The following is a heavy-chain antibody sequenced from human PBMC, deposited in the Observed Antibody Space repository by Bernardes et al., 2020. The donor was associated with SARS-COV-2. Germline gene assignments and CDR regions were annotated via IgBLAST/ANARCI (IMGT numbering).Heavy chain of an antibody. CDR3: ARDLRSILVVPALFDY. CDR1: GFTFSDYY. CDR2: SKSRSDAT. J-gene: IGHJ4*02. D-gene: IGHD2-2*01. Sequence: GGSLRLSCAASGFTFSDYYMTWIRQAPGRGLEWIAFSKSRSDATNYADSVKGRFTISRDNAKKSLYLQMNSLRVEDTATYFCARDLRSILVVPALFDYWGQGTLVTVSS. V-gene: IGHV3-11*06.